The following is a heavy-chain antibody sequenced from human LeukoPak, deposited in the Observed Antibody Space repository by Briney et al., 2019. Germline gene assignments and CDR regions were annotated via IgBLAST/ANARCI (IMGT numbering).Heavy chain of an antibody. V-gene: IGHV4-59*01. CDR1: GGSISSYY. Sequence: SETLSLTCTVSGGSISSYYWSWIRQPPGKGLEWIGYIYYSGNTNYNPSLKSRVTISVDTSKNQFSLKLSSVTAADTAVYYCARIIAAAGLTFYPWGQGTPVTVPS. J-gene: IGHJ5*02. D-gene: IGHD6-13*01. CDR3: ARIIAAAGLTFYP. CDR2: IYYSGNT.